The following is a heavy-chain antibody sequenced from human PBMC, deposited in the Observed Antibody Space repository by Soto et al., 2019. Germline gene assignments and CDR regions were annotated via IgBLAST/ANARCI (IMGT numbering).Heavy chain of an antibody. CDR2: IIPILGIA. CDR1: GGTFSSYT. CDR3: SRVGRGHSYYYGMDA. D-gene: IGHD3-10*01. V-gene: IGHV1-69*02. Sequence: QVQLVQSGAEVKKPGSSVKVSCKASGGTFSSYTISWVRQAPGQGLEWMGRIIPILGIANYAKKVQGRVTTTTDRSTSTAYLELRRLRFEATAVYYCSRVGRGHSYYYGMDAWGQGTPVAVS. J-gene: IGHJ6*02.